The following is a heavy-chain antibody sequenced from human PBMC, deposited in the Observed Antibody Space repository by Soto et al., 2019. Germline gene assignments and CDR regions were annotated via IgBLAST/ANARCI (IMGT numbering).Heavy chain of an antibody. D-gene: IGHD1-26*01. CDR1: GFTFSDYG. Sequence: QVQVVESGGGVVQPGRSLRLSCTASGFTFSDYGMHWVRQAPGKGLEWVALIWYDGSNKFYADSVKDRFTVSRDNSKNTLYLQMDSLRADDRAVYYCARDRIVRASYYYYGMDVWGQGTTVTVFS. CDR2: IWYDGSNK. CDR3: ARDRIVRASYYYYGMDV. J-gene: IGHJ6*02. V-gene: IGHV3-33*01.